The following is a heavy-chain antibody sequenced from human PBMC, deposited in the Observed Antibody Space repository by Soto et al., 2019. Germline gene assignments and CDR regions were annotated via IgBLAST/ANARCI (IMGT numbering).Heavy chain of an antibody. CDR3: ARATSSGDDYYGMDV. D-gene: IGHD3-22*01. Sequence: QVQLQESGPGLVKPSETLSLTCTVSGGSVSSGSYYWSWIRQPPGKGLEWIGYIYYSGSTNYNPSLKSRVSISVDTSKNPFSLKLSSVTAADTAVYYCARATSSGDDYYGMDVWGQGTTVTVSS. J-gene: IGHJ6*02. CDR2: IYYSGST. V-gene: IGHV4-61*01. CDR1: GGSVSSGSYY.